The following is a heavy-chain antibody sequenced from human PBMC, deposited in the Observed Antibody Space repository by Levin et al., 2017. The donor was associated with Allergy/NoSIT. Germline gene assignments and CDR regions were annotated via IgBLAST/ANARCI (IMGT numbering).Heavy chain of an antibody. CDR3: ARDRLSGNYHPVGY. CDR2: IISSGITI. J-gene: IGHJ4*02. V-gene: IGHV3-48*04. Sequence: PGESLKISCAASGFTFSDYSMNWVRQAPGKGLEWVSYIISSGITIYYADSVKGRFTISRDNAKNSVYLQMNSLRVEDTAVYYCARDRLSGNYHPVGYWGQGTLVTVSS. CDR1: GFTFSDYS. D-gene: IGHD1-26*01.